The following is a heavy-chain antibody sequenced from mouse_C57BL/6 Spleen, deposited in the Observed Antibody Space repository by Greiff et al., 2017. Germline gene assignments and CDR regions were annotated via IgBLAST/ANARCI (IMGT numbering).Heavy chain of an antibody. Sequence: VQLKESVAELVRPGASVKLSCTASGFNIKNTYMHWVKQRPEQGLEWIGRIDPANGNTKYAPKFQGKATITADTSSNTAYLQLSSLTSEDTAIYYCARDYYGSSRYFDVWGTGTTVTVSS. V-gene: IGHV14-3*01. CDR3: ARDYYGSSRYFDV. CDR2: IDPANGNT. CDR1: GFNIKNTY. J-gene: IGHJ1*03. D-gene: IGHD1-1*01.